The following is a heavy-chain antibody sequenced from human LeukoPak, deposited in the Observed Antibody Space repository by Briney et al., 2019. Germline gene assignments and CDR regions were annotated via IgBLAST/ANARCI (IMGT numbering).Heavy chain of an antibody. Sequence: SETLSLTCAIYGGSFSGYYWTWIRQPPGKGLEWIGEINHSGSTNYNPSLKSRVTISVDTSKNQFSLKLSSVTAADTAVYYRARERLYYYYYYMDVWGKGTTVTVSS. V-gene: IGHV4-34*01. CDR2: INHSGST. CDR3: ARERLYYYYYYMDV. CDR1: GGSFSGYY. J-gene: IGHJ6*03.